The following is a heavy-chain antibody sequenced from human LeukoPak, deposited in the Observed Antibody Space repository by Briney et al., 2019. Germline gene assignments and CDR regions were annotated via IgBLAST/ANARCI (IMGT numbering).Heavy chain of an antibody. CDR1: GLTVSSNS. CDR2: ISSSSSAI. J-gene: IGHJ6*04. V-gene: IGHV3-48*04. CDR3: ARENWDIVAVPMDV. D-gene: IGHD2-2*01. Sequence: SGGSLRLSCTVSGLTVSSNSMSWVRQAPGKGLEWISYISSSSSAIYYADSVRGRFTISRDNAKNSLYLQMNSLRAEDTAIYYCARENWDIVAVPMDVWGKGTTVIVSS.